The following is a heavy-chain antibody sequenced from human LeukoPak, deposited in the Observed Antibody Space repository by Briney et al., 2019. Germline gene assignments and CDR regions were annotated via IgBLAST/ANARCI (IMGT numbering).Heavy chain of an antibody. V-gene: IGHV4-59*12. CDR2: IYYSGST. D-gene: IGHD1-1*01. Sequence: SETLFLTCTVSGGSISSYYWSWIRQPPGKGLEWIGYIYYSGSTNYNPSLKSRVTISVDTSKNQFSLKLSSVTAADTAVYYCARDRTGTTGSWGQGTLVTVSS. CDR3: ARDRTGTTGS. CDR1: GGSISSYY. J-gene: IGHJ4*02.